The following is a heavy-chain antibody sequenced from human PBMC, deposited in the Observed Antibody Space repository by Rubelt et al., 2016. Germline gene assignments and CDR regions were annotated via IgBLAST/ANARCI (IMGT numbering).Heavy chain of an antibody. Sequence: QVQLVQSGAGVKKPGASVKVSCKASGYTFTTYGINWVRQAPGQGLEWMGWMNPNSGNTGYAQRFQGGVTMTRNTSISTADMELSSLGYEDTAVYYCARALTRTLTTDPYHFDYWGQGTLVTVSS. D-gene: IGHD4-17*01. J-gene: IGHJ4*02. CDR2: MNPNSGNT. CDR3: ARALTRTLTTDPYHFDY. CDR1: GYTFTTYG. V-gene: IGHV1-8*02.